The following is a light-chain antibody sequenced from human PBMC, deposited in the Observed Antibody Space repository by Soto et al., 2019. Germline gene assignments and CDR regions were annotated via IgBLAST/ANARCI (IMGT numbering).Light chain of an antibody. Sequence: DIVMTQSPDSLAVSLGERATINCKSSQSVLYSSNNKNYLAWYQQKPGQPPKLLIYWASTRESGVPDRFSGRWSGTDFTLTITSPQAEDVAVYYCQQYYSTPHTFGQGTKLEIK. CDR2: WAS. J-gene: IGKJ2*01. CDR3: QQYYSTPHT. V-gene: IGKV4-1*01. CDR1: QSVLYSSNNKNY.